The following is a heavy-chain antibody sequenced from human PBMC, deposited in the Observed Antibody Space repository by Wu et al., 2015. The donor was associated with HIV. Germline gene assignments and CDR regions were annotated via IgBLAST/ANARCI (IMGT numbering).Heavy chain of an antibody. CDR2: IMFIFATT. CDR3: ARSHDYTKQHYFDY. CDR1: GGTFSSYA. D-gene: IGHD4-11*01. J-gene: IGHJ4*02. Sequence: QVQLVQSGAEVKKPGSSVKVSCKASGGTFSSYAISWFRQAPGQRLEWMGGIMFIFATTNYAQRFQGRVTITADESTSTAYMELSRLRSEDTAVYYCARSHDYTKQHYFDYWGQGTLVTVSS. V-gene: IGHV1-69*12.